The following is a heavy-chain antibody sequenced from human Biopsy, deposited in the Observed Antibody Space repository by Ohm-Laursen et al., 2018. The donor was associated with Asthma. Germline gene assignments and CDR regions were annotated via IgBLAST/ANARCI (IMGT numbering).Heavy chain of an antibody. CDR3: AKDVFPGWEVRRGPDY. Sequence: SLRLSCSASGFTFSNYGMHWVRQAPGKGLDWVAVISFDGSNKNYTDSVKGRFTISRDNSRNTLHLQMNSLRAEDTAVYYCAKDVFPGWEVRRGPDYWGQGTLVTVSA. CDR2: ISFDGSNK. CDR1: GFTFSNYG. J-gene: IGHJ4*02. D-gene: IGHD1-26*01. V-gene: IGHV3-30*18.